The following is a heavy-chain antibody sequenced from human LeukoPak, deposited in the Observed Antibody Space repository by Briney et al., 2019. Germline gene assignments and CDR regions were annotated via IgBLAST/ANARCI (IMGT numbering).Heavy chain of an antibody. J-gene: IGHJ4*02. CDR1: GYTFISYG. Sequence: ASVKVSCKASGYTFISYGISWVRQAPGQGLEWMGWISAYNGNTNYAQKLQGRVTMTTDTSTSTAYMELRSLRSDDTAVYYCASSGNYDSSGYYPYWGQGTLVTVSS. CDR2: ISAYNGNT. V-gene: IGHV1-18*01. D-gene: IGHD3-22*01. CDR3: ASSGNYDSSGYYPY.